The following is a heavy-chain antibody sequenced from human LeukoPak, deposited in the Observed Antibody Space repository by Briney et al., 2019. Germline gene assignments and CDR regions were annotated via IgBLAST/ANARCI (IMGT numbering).Heavy chain of an antibody. D-gene: IGHD1-26*01. CDR3: ARISGSYFKGAFDI. Sequence: PSETLSLTCTASGGSISSSNSYWGWIRQPPVKGLEWIGSIYFSGSTYYNPSLKSRVTISVDTSKNQFSLKLSSVTAADTAVYYCARISGSYFKGAFDIWGQGTMVTVSS. CDR1: GGSISSSNSY. CDR2: IYFSGST. J-gene: IGHJ3*02. V-gene: IGHV4-39*07.